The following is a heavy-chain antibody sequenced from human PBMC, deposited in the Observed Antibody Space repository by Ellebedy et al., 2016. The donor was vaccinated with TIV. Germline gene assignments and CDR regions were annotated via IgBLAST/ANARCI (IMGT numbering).Heavy chain of an antibody. CDR3: ARDRGYSSSWYYY. V-gene: IGHV1-69*04. CDR1: GYTFTSYG. Sequence: AASVKVSCKASGYTFTSYGISWVRQAPGQGLEWMGRIIPILGIANYAQKFQGRVTITADKSTSTAYMELSSLRSEDTAVYYCARDRGYSSSWYYYWGQGTLVTVSS. J-gene: IGHJ4*02. CDR2: IIPILGIA. D-gene: IGHD6-13*01.